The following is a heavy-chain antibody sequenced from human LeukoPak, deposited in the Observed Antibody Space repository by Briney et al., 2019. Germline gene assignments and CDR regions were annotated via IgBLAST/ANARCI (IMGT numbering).Heavy chain of an antibody. D-gene: IGHD2-2*01. J-gene: IGHJ4*02. V-gene: IGHV1-2*02. CDR3: ASELGVVPAAFDY. CDR1: GYTFTSYY. CDR2: INTNSGGT. Sequence: ASVKLSCKASGYTFTSYYMHWVRQAPGQGLEWVGWINTNSGGTNYAQTFQGRVTITRDTSISPDYMQLSRLRSNDTAVYYCASELGVVPAAFDYWGQGTLVTVSS.